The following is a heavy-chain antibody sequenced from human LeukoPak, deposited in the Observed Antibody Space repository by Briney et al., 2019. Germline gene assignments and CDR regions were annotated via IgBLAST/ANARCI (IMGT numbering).Heavy chain of an antibody. J-gene: IGHJ4*02. D-gene: IGHD3-22*01. CDR3: AREAYYYDSSGQNTLGY. Sequence: PSGTLSLTCTVSGGSISSYYWSWIRQPAGKGLEWIGRIYTSGSTNYNPSLKSRVTMSVDTSKNQFSLKLSSVTAADTAVYYCAREAYYYDSSGQNTLGYWGQGTLVTVSS. CDR2: IYTSGST. V-gene: IGHV4-4*07. CDR1: GGSISSYY.